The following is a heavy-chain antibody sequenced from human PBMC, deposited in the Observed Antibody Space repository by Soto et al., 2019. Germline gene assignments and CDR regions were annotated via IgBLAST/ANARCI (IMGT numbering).Heavy chain of an antibody. Sequence: PSETLSLTCAVSGGSISIGGYSWSWIRHPPGKGLEWIGYIYHSGSTYYNPSLKSRVTISIDTSKNQFSLKLSSVTAADTAVYYCARGGIVVVGPRRLDNWFDPWGQGTLVTVSS. CDR3: ARGGIVVVGPRRLDNWFDP. J-gene: IGHJ5*02. V-gene: IGHV4-30-2*01. CDR1: GGSISIGGYS. D-gene: IGHD6-19*01. CDR2: IYHSGST.